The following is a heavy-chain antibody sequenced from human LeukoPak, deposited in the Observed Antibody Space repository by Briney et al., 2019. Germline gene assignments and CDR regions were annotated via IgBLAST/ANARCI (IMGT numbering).Heavy chain of an antibody. J-gene: IGHJ4*02. Sequence: GGSLWLSCAASGFTLSSDWGGGVRQAPGKGLEWVANIKQGGSKNYYVDCVKGRSTIDRDKPKNSLYLQMNSLRAEDTAVYSCARTYSSGRPFDYWGQGTLVTVSS. CDR3: ARTYSSGRPFDY. V-gene: IGHV3-7*01. D-gene: IGHD6-19*01. CDR2: IKQGGSKN. CDR1: GFTLSSDW.